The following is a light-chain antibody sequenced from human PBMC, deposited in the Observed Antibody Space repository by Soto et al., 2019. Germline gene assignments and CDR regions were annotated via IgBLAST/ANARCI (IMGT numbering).Light chain of an antibody. J-gene: IGKJ5*01. CDR2: DAS. CDR3: QQRDSWPIT. CDR1: QTISSY. Sequence: EILLTQSPAPLSLSPGERATLSCRASQTISSYLLWYQQKPGQAPRLLIYDASNRATGIPARFSGSGSETDFTLTINSLEPDDFAVYYCQQRDSWPITFGQGTRLEIK. V-gene: IGKV3-11*01.